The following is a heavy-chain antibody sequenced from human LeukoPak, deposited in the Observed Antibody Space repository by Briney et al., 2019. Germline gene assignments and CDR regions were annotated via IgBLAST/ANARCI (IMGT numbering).Heavy chain of an antibody. V-gene: IGHV1-18*01. CDR1: GYTFTSHG. CDR3: AKVHCISTNCNHIWTYFDY. J-gene: IGHJ4*02. Sequence: ASVKVSCKAAGYTFTSHGFIWLRQAPGQGLEWMGWITVNDGYTKYAQELQGRVTMTTDTSTSTAYMELRSLRSDDTAVYYCAKVHCISTNCNHIWTYFDYWGQGTLVTVSS. CDR2: ITVNDGYT. D-gene: IGHD2-2*01.